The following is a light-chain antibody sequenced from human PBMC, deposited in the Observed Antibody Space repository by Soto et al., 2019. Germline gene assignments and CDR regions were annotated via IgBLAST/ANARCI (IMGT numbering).Light chain of an antibody. CDR1: QSVSSY. V-gene: IGKV3-20*01. Sequence: VLTQSPATLSLSPGERATLSCRASQSVSSYLAWYQQKPGQAPRLLIYGASSRATGIPDRFSGSGSGTDFTLTINRLEPDDFAVYYCQQYGSSLLAWTFGQGTKVDIK. CDR3: QQYGSSLLAWT. CDR2: GAS. J-gene: IGKJ1*01.